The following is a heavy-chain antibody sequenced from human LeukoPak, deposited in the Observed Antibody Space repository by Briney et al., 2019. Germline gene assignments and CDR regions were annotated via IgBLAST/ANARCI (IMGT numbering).Heavy chain of an antibody. Sequence: PSETLSLTCAVYGGSFSGYYWSWIRQPPGKGLEWIGEINHSGSTNYNPSLKSRVTISVDKSTNQLSLRLSSVTAADTAVYYCARDVGARIEGYWGQGTLVTVSS. J-gene: IGHJ4*02. CDR3: ARDVGARIEGY. CDR1: GGSFSGYY. D-gene: IGHD1-26*01. CDR2: INHSGST. V-gene: IGHV4-34*01.